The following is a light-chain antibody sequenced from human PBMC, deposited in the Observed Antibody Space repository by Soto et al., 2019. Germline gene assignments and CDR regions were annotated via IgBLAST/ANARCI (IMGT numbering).Light chain of an antibody. CDR2: DAS. V-gene: IGKV1-33*01. J-gene: IGKJ4*01. CDR1: QDISNY. CDR3: QQYDNLPLT. Sequence: DIQMTQSPSSLSASVGDRVTITCQASQDISNYLNWYQQKPGKAPKLLIYDASNLETGVPSRFSGSGSGTDFPFTISSRQPEEIAKYYCQQYDNLPLTFGGGTKVEIK.